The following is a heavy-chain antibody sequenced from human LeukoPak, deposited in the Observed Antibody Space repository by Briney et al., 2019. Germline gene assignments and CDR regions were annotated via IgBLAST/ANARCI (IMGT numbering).Heavy chain of an antibody. J-gene: IGHJ3*02. D-gene: IGHD3-3*01. CDR1: GGTFSSYA. CDR2: IIPIFGTA. V-gene: IGHV1-69*13. Sequence: APVKVSCKASGGTFSSYAISWVRQAPGQGLEWMGGIIPIFGTANYAQKFQGRVTITADESTSTAYMELSSLRSEDTAVYYCARSRITIFGVVTDAFDIWGQGTMVTVSS. CDR3: ARSRITIFGVVTDAFDI.